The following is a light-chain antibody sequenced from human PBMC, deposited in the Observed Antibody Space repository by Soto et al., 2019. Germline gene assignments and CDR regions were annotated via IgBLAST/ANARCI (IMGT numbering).Light chain of an antibody. V-gene: IGLV2-14*01. J-gene: IGLJ2*01. Sequence: QSVLTQPASVSGSPGQSITISCTGTSSDVGGYNYVSWYQQHPGKAPKLMIYDVSNRPSGVSKRFSGSKSGNTASLTISGLQAEDDADYYCSSYTSSSTLDVVFGGGTKLTVL. CDR2: DVS. CDR3: SSYTSSSTLDVV. CDR1: SSDVGGYNY.